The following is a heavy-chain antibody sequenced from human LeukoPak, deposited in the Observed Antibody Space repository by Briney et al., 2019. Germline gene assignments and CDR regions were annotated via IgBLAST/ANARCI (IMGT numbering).Heavy chain of an antibody. CDR3: ARGVFPTSYFDY. D-gene: IGHD3-10*01. CDR2: INPNSVGT. J-gene: IGHJ4*02. CDR1: GYTFTGYY. V-gene: IGHV1-2*02. Sequence: ASVKVSCKASGYTFTGYYMHRVRQAPGQGLEWMGWINPNSVGTNYAQKFQGRVTMTRDTSISTAYMELSRLRSDDTAVYYCARGVFPTSYFDYWGQGTLVTVSS.